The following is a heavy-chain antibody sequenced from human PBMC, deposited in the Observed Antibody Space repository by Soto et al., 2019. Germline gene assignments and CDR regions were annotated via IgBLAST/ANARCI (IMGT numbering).Heavy chain of an antibody. D-gene: IGHD4-17*01. CDR2: ISHSGTT. J-gene: IGHJ6*02. CDR3: ARVTMVIRDSDHFGVDV. V-gene: IGHV4-38-2*02. CDR1: GFPISSTYS. Sequence: PSETLSLTCLVSGFPISSTYSWGWIRQPRGKGLEWIGSISHSGTTSYSPSLTSRVSISVDTSKNQVSLKLTSVTAADTAVYFCARVTMVIRDSDHFGVDVWGHGTTVTV.